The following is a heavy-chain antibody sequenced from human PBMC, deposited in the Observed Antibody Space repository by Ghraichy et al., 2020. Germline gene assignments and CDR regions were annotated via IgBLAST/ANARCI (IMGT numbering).Heavy chain of an antibody. CDR1: GDSVSSNSAA. V-gene: IGHV6-1*01. J-gene: IGHJ4*02. CDR2: TYYRSKWYN. Sequence: SQTLSLTCAISGDSVSSNSAAWNWIRQSPSRGLEWLGRTYYRSKWYNDYAVSVKSRITINPDTSKNQFSLQLNSVTPEDTAVYYCARWASYYDSRGYLFEYLGQGTLVTVSS. CDR3: ARWASYYDSRGYLFEY. D-gene: IGHD3-22*01.